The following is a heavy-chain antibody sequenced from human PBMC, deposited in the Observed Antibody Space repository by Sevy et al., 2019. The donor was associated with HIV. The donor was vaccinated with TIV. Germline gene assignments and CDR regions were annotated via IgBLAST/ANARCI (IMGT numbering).Heavy chain of an antibody. J-gene: IGHJ5*02. V-gene: IGHV3-23*01. D-gene: IGHD3-9*01. CDR1: GFTFSSYA. Sequence: GGSLRLSCAASGFTFSSYAMTWVRQAPGKGLEWVSTISVSGDSTYYADSVKGRFTISRDNSKNTLYLQMNTLRAEDTALYYWAKDHDNNWFDPWGQGTLVTVSS. CDR2: ISVSGDST. CDR3: AKDHDNNWFDP.